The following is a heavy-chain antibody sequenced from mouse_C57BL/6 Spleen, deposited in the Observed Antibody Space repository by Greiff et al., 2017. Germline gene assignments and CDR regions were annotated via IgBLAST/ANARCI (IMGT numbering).Heavy chain of an antibody. Sequence: EVQRVASGGGLVKPGGSLKLSCAASGFTFSDYGMHWVRQAPEKGLEWVAYISSCSSTIYYADTVKGRFTISRDNAKNTLFLQMTSLRSEDTAMYYCARSSSGYVGFAYWGQGTLVTVSA. J-gene: IGHJ3*01. CDR1: GFTFSDYG. D-gene: IGHD3-2*02. V-gene: IGHV5-17*01. CDR2: ISSCSSTI. CDR3: ARSSSGYVGFAY.